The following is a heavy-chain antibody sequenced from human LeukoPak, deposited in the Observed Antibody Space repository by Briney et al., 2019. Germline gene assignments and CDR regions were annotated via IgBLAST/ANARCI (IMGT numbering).Heavy chain of an antibody. V-gene: IGHV3-21*01. CDR3: ARDRAFGGVTDDFDY. CDR2: ICSSSSYI. Sequence: GGSLRLSCAASGFXFSSYSIKWVRQAPGKGLEWVSSICSSSSYIYYADSVKGRFTISRDNAKNSLYLQMNSLRAEDTAVYYCARDRAFGGVTDDFDYWGQGTLVTVSS. CDR1: GFXFSSYS. D-gene: IGHD3-16*01. J-gene: IGHJ4*02.